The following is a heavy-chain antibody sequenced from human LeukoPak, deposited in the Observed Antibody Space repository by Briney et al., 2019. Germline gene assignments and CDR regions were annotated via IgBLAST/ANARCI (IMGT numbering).Heavy chain of an antibody. J-gene: IGHJ5*02. D-gene: IGHD3-3*01. Sequence: GESLKISCKGSGYSFTSYWIGWVRQMPGKGLEWMGIIYPGDSDTRYSPSFQGQVTISADKSISTAYLQWSSPKASDTAMYYCARQGSYDFWSGYYANWFDPWGQGTLVTVSS. CDR2: IYPGDSDT. V-gene: IGHV5-51*01. CDR1: GYSFTSYW. CDR3: ARQGSYDFWSGYYANWFDP.